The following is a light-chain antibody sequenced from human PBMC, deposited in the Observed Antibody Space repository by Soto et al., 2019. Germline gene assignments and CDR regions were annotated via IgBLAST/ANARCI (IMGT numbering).Light chain of an antibody. V-gene: IGKV3-15*01. CDR1: ESISIN. CDR3: QQYSTYPWT. CDR2: GAS. Sequence: EIVMTQSPATVSVSPGERVTISCRASESISINLAWYQQNPGQAPRLLIYGASARATDIPARFSGSGSATEFTLTISSLQPDDFATYYCQQYSTYPWTFGQGTKVDIK. J-gene: IGKJ1*01.